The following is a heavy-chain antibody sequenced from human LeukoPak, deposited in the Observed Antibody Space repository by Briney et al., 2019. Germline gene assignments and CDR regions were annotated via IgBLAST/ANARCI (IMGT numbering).Heavy chain of an antibody. CDR3: TRDYEY. J-gene: IGHJ4*02. V-gene: IGHV3-49*04. Sequence: SLRLSCTTSGFTFVDYAMNWVRQAPGKGLEWVGLIRSKGCGGTTEYAASVKGRFTISRDNSKSIAYLQMNSLKTEDTAVYYCTRDYEYWGQGTLVTVSS. CDR2: IRSKGCGGTT. CDR1: GFTFVDYA.